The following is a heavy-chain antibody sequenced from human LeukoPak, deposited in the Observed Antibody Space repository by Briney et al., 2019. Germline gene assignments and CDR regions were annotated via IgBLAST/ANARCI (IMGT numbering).Heavy chain of an antibody. CDR3: ARDYYYDSSGYWDYYFDY. D-gene: IGHD3-22*01. J-gene: IGHJ4*02. Sequence: GRSLRLSCAASGFTFSSYTMHWVRQAPGKGLEWVAVISYDGNNKYYADSVKGRFTISRDNSKNTLYLEMSSLRAEDTAVYYCARDYYYDSSGYWDYYFDYWGQGTLVSVSS. CDR2: ISYDGNNK. V-gene: IGHV3-30-3*01. CDR1: GFTFSSYT.